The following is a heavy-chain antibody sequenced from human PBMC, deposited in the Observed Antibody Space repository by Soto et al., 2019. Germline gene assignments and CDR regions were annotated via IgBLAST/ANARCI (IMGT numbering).Heavy chain of an antibody. D-gene: IGHD6-13*01. CDR1: GGSISSGDYY. CDR2: IYYSGST. Sequence: SETLSLTCTVSGGSISSGDYYWSWIRQPPGKGLEWIGYIYYSGSTYYNPSLKSRVTISVDTSKNQFSLKLSSVTAADTAVYYCARRQQLARPSVWFDPWGQGTLVTVSS. CDR3: ARRQQLARPSVWFDP. J-gene: IGHJ5*02. V-gene: IGHV4-30-4*01.